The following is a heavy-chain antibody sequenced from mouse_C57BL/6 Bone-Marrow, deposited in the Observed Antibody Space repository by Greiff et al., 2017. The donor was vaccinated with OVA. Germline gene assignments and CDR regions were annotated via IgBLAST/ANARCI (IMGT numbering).Heavy chain of an antibody. V-gene: IGHV14-2*01. Sequence: VQLKESGAELVKPGASVKLSCTASGFNIKDYYMHWVKQRTEQGLEWIGRIDPEDGENKYDPKFQGKATITADTSTNTAYLQLSSLTSEDTAVYYCASPSYYGSSCYWYFDVWGTGTTVTVSS. J-gene: IGHJ1*03. CDR3: ASPSYYGSSCYWYFDV. D-gene: IGHD1-1*01. CDR1: GFNIKDYY. CDR2: IDPEDGEN.